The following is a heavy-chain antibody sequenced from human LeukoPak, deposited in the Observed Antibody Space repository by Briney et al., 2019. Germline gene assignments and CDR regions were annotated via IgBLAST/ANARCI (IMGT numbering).Heavy chain of an antibody. D-gene: IGHD3-16*01. J-gene: IGHJ6*04. CDR1: GFTFSDDY. CDR3: ARDSAQLRYGMDV. Sequence: GGSLRLSCAASGFTFSDDYMSWIRQAPGKGLEWVSYISSSSSYTNYADSVKGRFTISRDNAKNSLYLQMNSLRAEDTAVYYCARDSAQLRYGMDVWGKGTTVTVSS. CDR2: ISSSSSYT. V-gene: IGHV3-11*06.